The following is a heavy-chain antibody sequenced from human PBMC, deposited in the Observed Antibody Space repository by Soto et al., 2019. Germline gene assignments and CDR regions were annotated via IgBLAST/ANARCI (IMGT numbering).Heavy chain of an antibody. CDR1: GYTFTDYW. V-gene: IGHV5-51*01. CDR3: ARHSSNFRYYYYGMDV. Sequence: GESLKISCKGSGYTFTDYWIGWVRQLPGKGLEWMGIIYPGDSDTRYSPSFQGHVTITVDKSTSTAYLQWNPMKASDTAMYYCARHSSNFRYYYYGMDVWGQGTTVTVSS. D-gene: IGHD6-19*01. CDR2: IYPGDSDT. J-gene: IGHJ6*02.